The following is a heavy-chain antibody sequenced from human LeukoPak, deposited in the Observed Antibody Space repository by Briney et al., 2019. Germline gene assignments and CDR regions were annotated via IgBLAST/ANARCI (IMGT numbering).Heavy chain of an antibody. D-gene: IGHD1-1*01. V-gene: IGHV3-7*04. CDR2: IKQDGSEK. CDR3: ARGGTWYYYGMDV. CDR1: EFTFSSYW. J-gene: IGHJ6*02. Sequence: GGSLRLSCAASEFTFSSYWMSWVRQAPGEGLEWVANIKQDGSEKYYVDSVKGRFTISRDNSKNSLYLQMNSLRAEDTAMYYCARGGTWYYYGMDVWGQGTTVTVSS.